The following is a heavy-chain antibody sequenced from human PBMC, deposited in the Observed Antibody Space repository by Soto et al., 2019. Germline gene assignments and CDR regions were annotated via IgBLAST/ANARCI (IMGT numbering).Heavy chain of an antibody. CDR1: GFTFSSYA. V-gene: IGHV3-30-3*01. J-gene: IGHJ6*02. CDR3: ARDNPSYYYGMDV. CDR2: ISYDGSNK. Sequence: GGSLRLSCAASGFTFSSYAMHWVRQAPGKGLEWVAVISYDGSNKYYADSVKGRFTISRDNSKNTLYLQMNSLRAEDTAVYYCARDNPSYYYGMDVWGQGTTVTVSS.